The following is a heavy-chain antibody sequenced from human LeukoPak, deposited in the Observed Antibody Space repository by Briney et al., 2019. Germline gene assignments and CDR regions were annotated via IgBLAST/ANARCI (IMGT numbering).Heavy chain of an antibody. V-gene: IGHV3-7*01. CDR1: GFTFSSYW. Sequence: GGSLRLSCAASGFTFSSYWMSWVRQAPGKGLEWVANIKQDGSEKYYVDSVKGRFTISRDNAKNSLYLQMNSLRAEDTAVYYCARVGDFWSGVEDFDIWGQGTMVTVSS. CDR3: ARVGDFWSGVEDFDI. CDR2: IKQDGSEK. D-gene: IGHD3-3*01. J-gene: IGHJ3*02.